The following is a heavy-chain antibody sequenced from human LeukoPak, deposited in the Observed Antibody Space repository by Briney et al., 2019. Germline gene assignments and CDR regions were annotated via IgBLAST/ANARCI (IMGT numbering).Heavy chain of an antibody. CDR1: GYSITSAYY. J-gene: IGHJ4*02. V-gene: IGHV4-38-2*02. CDR2: IYYSGST. Sequence: SETLSLTCTVSGYSITSAYYWGWVRQPPGKGLEWIGSIYYSGSTYYNPSLKSRVTISVDTSKNQFSLKLSSVTAADTAVYYCARHVRYGSGRGYYFDYWGQGTLVTVSS. CDR3: ARHVRYGSGRGYYFDY. D-gene: IGHD3-10*01.